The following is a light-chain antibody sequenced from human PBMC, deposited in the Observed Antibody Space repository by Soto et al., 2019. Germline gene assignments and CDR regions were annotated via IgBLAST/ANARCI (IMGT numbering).Light chain of an antibody. Sequence: QDVLAQRRSVSGSPGQSVTISCTGTGSDVGGYNYVSCYQQHPGKAPKLMIYDVSKRPSGVPDRFSGSKSGNTASLTISGLQAEDEADYYCCSYAGSYTLVFGTGTKVTV. J-gene: IGLJ1*01. CDR1: GSDVGGYNY. CDR2: DVS. V-gene: IGLV2-11*01. CDR3: CSYAGSYTLV.